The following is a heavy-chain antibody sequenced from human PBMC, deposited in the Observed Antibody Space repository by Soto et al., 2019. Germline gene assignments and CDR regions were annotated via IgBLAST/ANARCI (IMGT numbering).Heavy chain of an antibody. D-gene: IGHD2-15*01. Sequence: ASVKVSCKASGYTFTGYYMHWVRQAPGQGLEWMGWINPNSGGTNYAQEFQGWVTMTRDTSISTAYMELSRLRSDDTAVYYCARGLSCSGGSCYSYFDYWGQGTLVTVSS. CDR3: ARGLSCSGGSCYSYFDY. CDR1: GYTFTGYY. V-gene: IGHV1-2*04. J-gene: IGHJ4*02. CDR2: INPNSGGT.